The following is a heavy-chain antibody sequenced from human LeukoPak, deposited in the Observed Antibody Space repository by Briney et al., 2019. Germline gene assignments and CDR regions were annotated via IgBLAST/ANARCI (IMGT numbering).Heavy chain of an antibody. V-gene: IGHV4-34*01. J-gene: IGHJ6*03. CDR1: GGSFSGYY. CDR2: INHSGST. Sequence: SETLSLTCAVYGGSFSGYYWSWIRQPPGKGLEWIGEINHSGSTYYNPSLKSRVTISVDTSKNQFSLKLSSVTAADTAVYYCARHGPNDYSNYLMVGRPKYYYYYMDVWGKGTTVTVSS. CDR3: ARHGPNDYSNYLMVGRPKYYYYYMDV. D-gene: IGHD4-11*01.